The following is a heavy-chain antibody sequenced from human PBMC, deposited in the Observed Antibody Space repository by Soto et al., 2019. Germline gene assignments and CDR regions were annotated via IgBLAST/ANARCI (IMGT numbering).Heavy chain of an antibody. Sequence: QVQLVQSGAEVKKPGASVKVSCKASGYTFTSYDINWVRQATGQGLEWMGWMNPNSGNTGYAQKFQGRVTMTRNTSISTDYMELSRLRSEDTAVYYCARVEQSDYYYGMDVWGQGTTVTVSS. J-gene: IGHJ6*02. CDR3: ARVEQSDYYYGMDV. CDR2: MNPNSGNT. V-gene: IGHV1-8*01. D-gene: IGHD1-1*01. CDR1: GYTFTSYD.